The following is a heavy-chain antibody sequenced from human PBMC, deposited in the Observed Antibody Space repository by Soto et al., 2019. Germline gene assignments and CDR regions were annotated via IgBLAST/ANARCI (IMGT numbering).Heavy chain of an antibody. V-gene: IGHV3-21*01. CDR1: RFTFSSYS. J-gene: IGHJ3*02. Sequence: PGWSLRLSCAPSRFTFSSYSMNWVLQALGKGLEWVSSISSSSSYIYYADSVKGRFTISRDNAKNALYLQMNSLRDEDTAVYYCARDLWVVGYCCSNGCPKSPDAFDI. CDR3: ARDLWVVGYCCSNGCPKSPDAFDI. CDR2: ISSSSSYI. D-gene: IGHD2-2*03.